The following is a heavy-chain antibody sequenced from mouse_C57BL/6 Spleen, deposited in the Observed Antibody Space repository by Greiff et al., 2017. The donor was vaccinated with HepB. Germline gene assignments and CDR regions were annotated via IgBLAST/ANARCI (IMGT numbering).Heavy chain of an antibody. Sequence: VKLMESGPGLVQPSQSLSITCTVSGFSLTSYGVHWVRQSPGKGLEWLGVIWRGGSTDYNAAFMSRLSITKDNSKSQVFFKMNSLKADDTAIYYCAKNPSTVVAYYAMDYWGQGTSVTVSS. CDR2: IWRGGST. CDR1: GFSLTSYG. V-gene: IGHV2-5*01. CDR3: AKNPSTVVAYYAMDY. J-gene: IGHJ4*01. D-gene: IGHD1-1*01.